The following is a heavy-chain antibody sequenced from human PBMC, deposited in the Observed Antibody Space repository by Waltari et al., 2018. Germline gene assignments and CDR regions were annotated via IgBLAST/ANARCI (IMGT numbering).Heavy chain of an antibody. CDR3: AKVGNHLSGSYSAFDI. J-gene: IGHJ3*02. V-gene: IGHV3-23*01. D-gene: IGHD1-26*01. CDR2: ISGSGGST. Sequence: EVQLLESGGGLVQPGGSLRLSCAASGFTFSSYAMSWVRQAPGEGGGWVSAISGSGGSTYYADSVKGRFTISRDKSKNTLYLQMNSLRAEDTAVYYCAKVGNHLSGSYSAFDIWGQGTMVTVSS. CDR1: GFTFSSYA.